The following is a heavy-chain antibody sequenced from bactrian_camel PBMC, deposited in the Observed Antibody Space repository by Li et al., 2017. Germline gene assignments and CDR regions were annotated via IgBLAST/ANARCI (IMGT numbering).Heavy chain of an antibody. V-gene: IGHV3S40*01. CDR1: GFTFSTYY. CDR2: INSGGDGT. CDR3: TRGGSRDLGY. Sequence: VQLVESGGGSVQPGGSLRLPCAASGFTFSTYYMSWVRQAPGKGLEWVSFINSGGDGTNYADSVKGRFTISRDNSKNTLYLQLNSLKYEDTARYYCTRGGSRDLGYWGQGTQVTVS. J-gene: IGHJ6*01. D-gene: IGHD2*01.